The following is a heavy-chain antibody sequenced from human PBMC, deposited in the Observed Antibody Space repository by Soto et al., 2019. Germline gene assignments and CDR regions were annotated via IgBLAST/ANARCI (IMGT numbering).Heavy chain of an antibody. Sequence: QVQLQESGPGLVKPSQTLSLTCTVSGGSISSGDYYWSWIRQPPRKGLEWIGFIYYSGSTYYNPSLRSRVTISVDPSKNQLALKLNSVTAADTAVYYCPRLWVGEFFDYWGQGTLVTVSS. CDR3: PRLWVGEFFDY. D-gene: IGHD3-10*01. CDR2: IYYSGST. V-gene: IGHV4-30-4*01. CDR1: GGSISSGDYY. J-gene: IGHJ4*02.